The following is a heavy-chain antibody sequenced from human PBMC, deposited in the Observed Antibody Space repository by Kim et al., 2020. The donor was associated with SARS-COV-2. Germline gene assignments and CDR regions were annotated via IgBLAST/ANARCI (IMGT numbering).Heavy chain of an antibody. Sequence: TPSLKSRVTISVDTSKNQFSLKLSSVTAADTAVYYCARLNPYSSGWYFDYWGQGTLVTVSS. D-gene: IGHD6-19*01. V-gene: IGHV4-39*01. J-gene: IGHJ4*02. CDR3: ARLNPYSSGWYFDY.